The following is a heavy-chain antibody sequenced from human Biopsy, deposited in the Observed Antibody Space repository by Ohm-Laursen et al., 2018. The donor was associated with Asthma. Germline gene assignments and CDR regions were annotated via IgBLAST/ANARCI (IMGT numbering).Heavy chain of an antibody. CDR3: ARAVDYSHYYGIDV. Sequence: SVKVSCNTSGYTFNSAGITWVRQAPGQGLEWMGWISVYNGNTKVAQKLQDRVTMITDTSTSTAYMELRSLRSDGTAVYFCARAVDYSHYYGIDVWGQGTTVTVS. V-gene: IGHV1-18*01. CDR2: ISVYNGNT. CDR1: GYTFNSAG. D-gene: IGHD3-10*01. J-gene: IGHJ6*02.